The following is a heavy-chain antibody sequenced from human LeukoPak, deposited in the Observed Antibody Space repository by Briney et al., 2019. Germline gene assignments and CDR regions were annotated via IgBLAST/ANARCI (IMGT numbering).Heavy chain of an antibody. J-gene: IGHJ3*02. CDR2: ISSSGSTI. Sequence: PGGSLRLSCAASGFTFSSYEMNWVRQAPGKGLEWVSYISSSGSTIYYADSVKGRFTISRDNAKNSLYLQMNSLRAEDTAVYYCARSRESLTSFDAFDIWGQGTMVTVSS. D-gene: IGHD3-9*01. CDR1: GFTFSSYE. V-gene: IGHV3-48*03. CDR3: ARSRESLTSFDAFDI.